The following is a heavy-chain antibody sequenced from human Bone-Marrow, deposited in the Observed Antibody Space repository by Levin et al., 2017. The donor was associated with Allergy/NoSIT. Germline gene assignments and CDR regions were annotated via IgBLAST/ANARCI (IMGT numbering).Heavy chain of an antibody. CDR3: ARDLYSTAWYGAFDI. D-gene: IGHD6-19*01. V-gene: IGHV1-69*06. CDR2: ILPMFGTA. J-gene: IGHJ3*02. CDR1: GGTFSTYA. Sequence: SVKVSCKSSGGTFSTYALYWVRQAPGQGLEWMGGILPMFGTANIAQKFQGRVTILADTSTNTAYMNLSSLTSDDTATYFCARDLYSTAWYGAFDIWGQGTMVTVSS.